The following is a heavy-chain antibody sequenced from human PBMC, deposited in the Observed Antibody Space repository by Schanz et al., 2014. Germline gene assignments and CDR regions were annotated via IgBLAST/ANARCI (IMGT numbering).Heavy chain of an antibody. D-gene: IGHD6-19*01. CDR1: GFTFSSYG. V-gene: IGHV3-30*02. Sequence: QVQLVESGGGVVQPGGSLRLSCAASGFTFSSYGMHWVRQAPGKGLEWVTFIRFDGSDKYYADSVKGRFSVSRDNSKNTLYLQMNSLRAEDTAVYHCAKDLPAVAVAPLMTGLYDSWGQGILVTVSS. CDR3: AKDLPAVAVAPLMTGLYDS. CDR2: IRFDGSDK. J-gene: IGHJ4*02.